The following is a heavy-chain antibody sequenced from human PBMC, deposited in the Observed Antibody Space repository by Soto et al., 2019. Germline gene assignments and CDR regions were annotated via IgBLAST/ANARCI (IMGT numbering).Heavy chain of an antibody. CDR2: IIPIFGTA. J-gene: IGHJ5*02. V-gene: IGHV1-69*01. D-gene: IGHD1-26*01. CDR3: ARDAIVGAGSYNWFDP. CDR1: GGTFSSYA. Sequence: QVQLVQSGAEVKKPGSSVKVSCKASGGTFSSYAISWVRQAPGQGLEWMGGIIPIFGTANYAQKFQGRVTITADESTSTAYMEMSSLRSEETAVYYCARDAIVGAGSYNWFDPWGQGTLVTGSS.